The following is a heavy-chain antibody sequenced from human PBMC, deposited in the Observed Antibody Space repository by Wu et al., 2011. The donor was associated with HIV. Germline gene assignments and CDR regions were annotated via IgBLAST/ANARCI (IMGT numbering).Heavy chain of an antibody. D-gene: IGHD2-21*01. V-gene: IGHV1-69*14. CDR1: GGTFSSHG. Sequence: QVQLVQSGPEVKKPGSSVKVSCKASGGTFSSHGISWVRQAPGQGLEWMGGIIAIFGTAKYAQKFQGRVTITADKSTSTAYMELSSLRSEDTAMYYCARDFGGDGDSWGQGTLVTVSS. CDR3: ARDFGGDGDS. J-gene: IGHJ4*02. CDR2: IIAIFGTA.